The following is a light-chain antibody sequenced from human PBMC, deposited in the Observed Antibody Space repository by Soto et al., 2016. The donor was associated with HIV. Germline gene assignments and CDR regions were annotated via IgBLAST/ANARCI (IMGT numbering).Light chain of an antibody. J-gene: IGLJ1*01. CDR3: QVWDNGSDHYV. Sequence: SYVLTQPPSVSVAPGKTARITCEGNNIGTKSVHWYQQKPGQAPVLVVYSNSDRPSGIPERFSGSNSGNTATLTISRVEAGDEADYYCQVWDNGSDHYVFGTGTGVTVL. CDR1: NIGTKS. CDR2: SNS. V-gene: IGLV3-21*03.